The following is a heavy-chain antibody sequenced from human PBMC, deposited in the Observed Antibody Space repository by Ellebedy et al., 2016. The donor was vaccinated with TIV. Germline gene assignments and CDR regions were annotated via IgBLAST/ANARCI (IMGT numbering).Heavy chain of an antibody. J-gene: IGHJ3*02. CDR2: ISAYNGNT. V-gene: IGHV1-18*01. CDR3: ARPYYYDSSGYRRDAFDI. D-gene: IGHD3-22*01. Sequence: AASVKVSCKASGYTFTSYGISWVRQAPGQGLEWMGWISAYNGNTNYAQKLQGRVTMTTDTSTSTAYMELRSLRSDDTAVYYCARPYYYDSSGYRRDAFDIWGQGTMVTVSS. CDR1: GYTFTSYG.